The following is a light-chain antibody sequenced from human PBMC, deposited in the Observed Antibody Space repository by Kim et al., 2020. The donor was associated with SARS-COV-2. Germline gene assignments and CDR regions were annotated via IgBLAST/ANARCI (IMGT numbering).Light chain of an antibody. V-gene: IGKV1-33*01. J-gene: IGKJ5*01. CDR3: QQYDNLPST. Sequence: DIQMTQSPASLSASVGDRVTITCKASQGVSTYLNWYQQKPGKAPKLLIYDASNLATGIPSRFSGSGSGTDFTFTISSLQPEDIATYYCQQYDNLPSTFGQGTQLEIK. CDR2: DAS. CDR1: QGVSTY.